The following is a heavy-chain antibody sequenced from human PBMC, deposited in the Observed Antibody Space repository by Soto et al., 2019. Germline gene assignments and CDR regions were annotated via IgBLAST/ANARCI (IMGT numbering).Heavy chain of an antibody. CDR3: ARHIVVVSYYYYGMDV. Sequence: EVQLVESGGGLVKPGGSLRLSCAASGFTFSSYSMNWVRQAPGKGLEWVSSISSSSSYIYYADSVKGRFTISRDNAKNSLYLQMNSLRAEDTAVYYCARHIVVVSYYYYGMDVWGQGTTVTVSS. J-gene: IGHJ6*02. D-gene: IGHD3-22*01. CDR2: ISSSSSYI. V-gene: IGHV3-21*01. CDR1: GFTFSSYS.